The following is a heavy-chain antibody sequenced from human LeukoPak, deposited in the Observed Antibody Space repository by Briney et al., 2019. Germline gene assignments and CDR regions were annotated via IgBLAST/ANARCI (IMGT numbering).Heavy chain of an antibody. CDR2: TYYRSKWYN. J-gene: IGHJ5*02. D-gene: IGHD4-17*01. Sequence: SQTLSLTCAISGDSVSSNSAAWNWIRQSPSRGLEWLGRTYYRSKWYNDYAVSVKSRITINPDTSKNQFSLKLSSVTAADTAVYYCARVRTTVTTRRFDPWGQGTLVTVSS. CDR1: GDSVSSNSAA. V-gene: IGHV6-1*01. CDR3: ARVRTTVTTRRFDP.